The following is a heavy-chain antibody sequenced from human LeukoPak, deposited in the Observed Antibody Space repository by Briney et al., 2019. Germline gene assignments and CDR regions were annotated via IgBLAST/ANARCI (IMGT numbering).Heavy chain of an antibody. J-gene: IGHJ4*02. Sequence: ASVRVSCKASGYTFTSYGISWVRQAPGQGLEWMGGIIPIFGTANYAQKFQGRVTITADESTSTAYMELSSLRSEDTAVYYCARALFGYDIGPYFDYWGQGTLVTVSS. CDR2: IIPIFGTA. CDR1: GYTFTSYG. V-gene: IGHV1-69*13. CDR3: ARALFGYDIGPYFDY. D-gene: IGHD3-9*01.